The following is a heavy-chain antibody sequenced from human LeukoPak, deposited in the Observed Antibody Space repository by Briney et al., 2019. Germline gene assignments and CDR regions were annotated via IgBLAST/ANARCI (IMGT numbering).Heavy chain of an antibody. J-gene: IGHJ4*02. CDR3: AAEWDDYGGNPVL. D-gene: IGHD4-23*01. Sequence: GASVNLACKASGYTFTIYYMHCVRQAPGQGLEWMGIINPSGGGTSYAQKFQGRVTMTRDMYTSTVYMELSSLRSEDTAVYYCAAEWDDYGGNPVLWGQGTLVTVSS. V-gene: IGHV1-46*01. CDR1: GYTFTIYY. CDR2: INPSGGGT.